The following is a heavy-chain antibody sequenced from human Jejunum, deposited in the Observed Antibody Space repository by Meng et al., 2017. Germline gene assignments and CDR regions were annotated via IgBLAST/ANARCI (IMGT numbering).Heavy chain of an antibody. CDR1: GSTFSSYA. D-gene: IGHD3-22*01. CDR2: ISGSGSST. J-gene: IGHJ4*02. Sequence: GAFLMTSCAASGSTFSSYAMSWVRQAPGKGLKWVSAISGSGSSTYYADSVKGRFTISRDKSKNTLYLQMNSLRAEDTAVYYYAKGVNYYYDNNSSYYFDYWGQGTLVTVSS. CDR3: AKGVNYYYDNNSSYYFDY. V-gene: IGHV3-23*01.